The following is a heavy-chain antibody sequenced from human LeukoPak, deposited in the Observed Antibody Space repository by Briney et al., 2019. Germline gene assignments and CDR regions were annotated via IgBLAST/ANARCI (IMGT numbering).Heavy chain of an antibody. J-gene: IGHJ6*02. D-gene: IGHD2-2*01. Sequence: PGGSLRLSCAASGFTFSSHAMSWVRQAPGKGLEWVSAISGSGGSSYYADSVKGRFTISRDNSKNTLYLQVNSLRAEDTAVYYCAKALYQLHYYGMDVWGQGTTVTVSS. V-gene: IGHV3-23*01. CDR2: ISGSGGSS. CDR1: GFTFSSHA. CDR3: AKALYQLHYYGMDV.